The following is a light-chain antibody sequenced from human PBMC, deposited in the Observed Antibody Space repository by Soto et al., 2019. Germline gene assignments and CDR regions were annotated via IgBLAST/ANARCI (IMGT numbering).Light chain of an antibody. CDR3: QQYGSSPLT. J-gene: IGKJ4*01. Sequence: EIVLTQSPGTLSLSPGERATLSCRASQSVSSSFLAWYQQKPGQAPRLLIYGASSRATGIPDRFSGSGSGTDFTLTISRLEPEDGAVYYCQQYGSSPLTFGGGTKVELK. V-gene: IGKV3-20*01. CDR1: QSVSSSF. CDR2: GAS.